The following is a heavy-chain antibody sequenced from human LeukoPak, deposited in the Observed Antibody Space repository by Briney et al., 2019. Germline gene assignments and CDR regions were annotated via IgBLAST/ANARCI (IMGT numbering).Heavy chain of an antibody. D-gene: IGHD3-22*01. CDR2: MNPSGGSA. J-gene: IGHJ4*02. V-gene: IGHV1-46*01. CDR3: ARAYYYDSSGYYRYYFDY. Sequence: SVKVSRKASGYTFTSYYMHWVRQAPGQGLEWMGIMNPSGGSASYAQKFQGRVTMTRDTSTSTVYMELSSLRSEDTAVYYCARAYYYDSSGYYRYYFDYWGQGTLVTVSS. CDR1: GYTFTSYY.